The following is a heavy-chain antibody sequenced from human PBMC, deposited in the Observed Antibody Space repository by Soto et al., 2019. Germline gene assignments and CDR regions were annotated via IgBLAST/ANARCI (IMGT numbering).Heavy chain of an antibody. V-gene: IGHV3-23*01. CDR3: ARVAPEYSSTPRRFDF. D-gene: IGHD6-13*01. CDR2: ISGSGGSI. Sequence: PGGSLRLSCAASGFTFGIYAMSWVRQAPGKGLEWVSSISGSGGSIYYAHSVKGRFAISRDKTKNTLDLQMNSLRAEDMAVYHCARVAPEYSSTPRRFDFWGEGTLVTVSS. CDR1: GFTFGIYA. J-gene: IGHJ4*02.